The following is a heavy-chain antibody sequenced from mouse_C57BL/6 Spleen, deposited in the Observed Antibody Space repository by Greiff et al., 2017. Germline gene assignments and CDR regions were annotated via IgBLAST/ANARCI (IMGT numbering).Heavy chain of an antibody. D-gene: IGHD1-1*01. J-gene: IGHJ1*03. Sequence: QVQLQQPGAELVKPGASVKMSCKASGYTFTSYWITWVKQRPGQGLEWIGDIYPGSGSTNYNEKFKSKATLTVDTSSSTAYMQLSSLTSEVSAVYYCAYTGPWDFGVWGTGTTVTVSS. V-gene: IGHV1-55*01. CDR2: IYPGSGST. CDR3: AYTGPWDFGV. CDR1: GYTFTSYW.